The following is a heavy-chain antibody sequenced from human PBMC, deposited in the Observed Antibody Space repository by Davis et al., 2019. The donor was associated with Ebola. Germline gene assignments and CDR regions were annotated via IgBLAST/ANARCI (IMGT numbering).Heavy chain of an antibody. D-gene: IGHD6-13*01. V-gene: IGHV4-59*08. CDR1: GGSISSYY. J-gene: IGHJ5*02. CDR3: ARLRRKAAAGAIDP. Sequence: MPSETLSLTCTVSGGSISSYYWRWIRQPPGTGLEWIGYIYYSGSTNYNPSLKSRVTISVDTSKNQFSLKLSYVTAADTAIYYCARLRRKAAAGAIDPWGQGTLVTVSS. CDR2: IYYSGST.